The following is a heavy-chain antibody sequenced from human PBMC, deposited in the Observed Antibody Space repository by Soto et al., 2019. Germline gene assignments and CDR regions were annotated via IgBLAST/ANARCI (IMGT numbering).Heavy chain of an antibody. CDR2: ISNSGGII. J-gene: IGHJ4*02. CDR3: ARASDYARFDY. D-gene: IGHD3-16*01. CDR1: GFTFSDHY. Sequence: GGSLRLSCAVSGFTFSDHYMSWIRQAPGKGLEWVAYISNSGGIIYYADSVKGRFTISRDNAKNSLYLQMNSLRAEDTAVYYCARASDYARFDYWGQGTLVTVSS. V-gene: IGHV3-11*01.